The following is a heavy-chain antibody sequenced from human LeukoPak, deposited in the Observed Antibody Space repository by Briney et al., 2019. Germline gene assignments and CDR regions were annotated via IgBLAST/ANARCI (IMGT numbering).Heavy chain of an antibody. Sequence: PGGSLRLSCAASGFTFDDYAMHWVRQAPGKGLEWVSGISWNSGSIGYADSVKGRFTISRDNAKNSLYLQMNSLRAEDTALYYCAKDVSWNYSAFDIWGQGTMVTVSS. V-gene: IGHV3-9*01. CDR2: ISWNSGSI. J-gene: IGHJ3*02. CDR3: AKDVSWNYSAFDI. D-gene: IGHD1-7*01. CDR1: GFTFDDYA.